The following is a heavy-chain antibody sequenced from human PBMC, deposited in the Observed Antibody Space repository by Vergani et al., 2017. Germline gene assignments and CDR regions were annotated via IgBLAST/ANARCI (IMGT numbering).Heavy chain of an antibody. CDR3: ARGRGYSYGLYWYFDL. CDR2: INHSGST. Sequence: QVQLQQWGAGLLKPSETLSLTCAVYGGSFSGYYWSWIRQPPGKGLEWIGEINHSGSTNYNPSLKSRVTISVDTSKNQFSLKLSSVTAADTAVYYCARGRGYSYGLYWYFDLWGRGTLVTVSS. D-gene: IGHD5-18*01. J-gene: IGHJ2*01. V-gene: IGHV4-34*01. CDR1: GGSFSGYY.